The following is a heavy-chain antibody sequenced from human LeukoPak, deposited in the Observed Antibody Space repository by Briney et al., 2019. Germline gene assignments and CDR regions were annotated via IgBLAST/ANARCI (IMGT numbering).Heavy chain of an antibody. J-gene: IGHJ4*01. D-gene: IGHD2-15*01. CDR3: ATDYWSGGSYNDFFDY. CDR1: GYTFTGYY. Sequence: ASVKVSCKSSGYTFTGYYMHWVRQAPGQRLEWMGVINPSSGGTSNAQKFQGRITMTSDTSTSTLYMELSSLRPDDTAVYSCATDYWSGGSYNDFFDYWGHGTLVTVSS. CDR2: INPSSGGT. V-gene: IGHV1-46*01.